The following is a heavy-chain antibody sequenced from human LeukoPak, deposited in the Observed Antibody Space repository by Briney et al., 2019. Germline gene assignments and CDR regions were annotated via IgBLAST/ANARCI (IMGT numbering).Heavy chain of an antibody. Sequence: ASVKVSCKASGYSFTSHYMHWVRQAPGQGLEWLGLVNPSGSSTLYAQKFQGRVTMTRDTSISTAYMELSSLRSEDTAVYYCARCGSSWYAVSPCDYWGQGTLVTVSS. V-gene: IGHV1-46*01. CDR1: GYSFTSHY. CDR3: ARCGSSWYAVSPCDY. J-gene: IGHJ4*02. D-gene: IGHD6-13*01. CDR2: VNPSGSST.